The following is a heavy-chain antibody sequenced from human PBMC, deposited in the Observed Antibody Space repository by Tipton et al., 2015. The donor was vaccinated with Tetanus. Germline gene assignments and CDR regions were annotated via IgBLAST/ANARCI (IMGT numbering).Heavy chain of an antibody. CDR1: GYSFTSYW. D-gene: IGHD3-10*01. V-gene: IGHV5-51*01. CDR3: AGPSWDGSGTPDAFDI. CDR2: IYPGDSDT. J-gene: IGHJ3*02. Sequence: QLVQSGAEVKKPGESLKISCKGSGYSFTSYWIGWVRQMPGKGPEWMGIIYPGDSDTRDSPSFQGQVTISVDKSISTADLQWSGLKAADPAMYYCAGPSWDGSGTPDAFDIWGQGTMVTVSS.